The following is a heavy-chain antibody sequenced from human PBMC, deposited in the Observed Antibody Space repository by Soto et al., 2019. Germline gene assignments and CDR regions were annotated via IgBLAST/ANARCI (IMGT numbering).Heavy chain of an antibody. V-gene: IGHV6-1*01. CDR3: ARGDENSSSSSRFNWFDP. CDR1: GDSVSSNSAA. CDR2: TYYRSKWYN. Sequence: SQTLSLTCAISGDSVSSNSAAWNWIRQSPSRGLEWLGRTYYRSKWYNDYAVSVKSRITINPYTSKNQFSLQLNSVTPEDAAVYYCARGDENSSSSSRFNWFDPWGQGTLVTVSS. J-gene: IGHJ5*02. D-gene: IGHD6-6*01.